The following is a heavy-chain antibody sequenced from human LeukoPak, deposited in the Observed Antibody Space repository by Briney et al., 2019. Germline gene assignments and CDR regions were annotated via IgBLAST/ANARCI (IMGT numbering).Heavy chain of an antibody. J-gene: IGHJ4*02. D-gene: IGHD3-10*01. CDR1: GGTFSSYA. Sequence: SVKVSCKASGGTFSSYAISWVRQAPGQGLEWMGRIIPILGIANYAQKFQGRVTITADKSTSTAYMELSSLRSEDTAVYYCARDSSTEYYGSGSYYPYNDYWGQGTLVTVSS. V-gene: IGHV1-69*04. CDR2: IIPILGIA. CDR3: ARDSSTEYYGSGSYYPYNDY.